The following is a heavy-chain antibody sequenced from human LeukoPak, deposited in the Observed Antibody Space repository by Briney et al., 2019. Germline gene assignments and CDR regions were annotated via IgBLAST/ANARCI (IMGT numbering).Heavy chain of an antibody. CDR1: GFTVGGNY. CDR3: ARADVLRYFDWSNGAFDI. J-gene: IGHJ3*02. CDR2: IYSGGST. D-gene: IGHD3-9*01. V-gene: IGHV3-66*02. Sequence: GGSLRLSCAASGFTVGGNYMSWVRQAPGKGLEWVSVIYSGGSTYYADSVKGRFTISRDNSKNTLYLQMNSLRAEDTAVYYCARADVLRYFDWSNGAFDIWGQGTMVTVSS.